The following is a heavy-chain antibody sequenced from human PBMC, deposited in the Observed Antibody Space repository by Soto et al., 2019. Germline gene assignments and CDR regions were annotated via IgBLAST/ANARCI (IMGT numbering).Heavy chain of an antibody. CDR1: GGTFSYYT. V-gene: IGHV1-69*06. CDR2: IIPMYGTP. D-gene: IGHD2-2*01. J-gene: IGHJ6*01. CDR3: ASSDIVIAPAASGVYYCALDV. Sequence: GASVKVSCKASGGTFSYYTITWVRQTPGQGLEWMGGIIPMYGTPNHAQKFQGRVTITADKSTSTVYMGLSSLRSEDTAVYYCASSDIVIAPAASGVYYCALDVWRKGTTFTVSS.